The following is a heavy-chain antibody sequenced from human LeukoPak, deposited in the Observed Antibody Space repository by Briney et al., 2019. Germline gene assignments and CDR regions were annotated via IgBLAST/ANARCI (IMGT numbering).Heavy chain of an antibody. CDR2: ISYDGINK. CDR3: AKGGGDHWGYFHY. CDR1: GFTFSSYA. Sequence: GGSLRLSCSASGFTFSSYAMHWVRQAPGKGLEWVAVISYDGINKYYADSVKGRFTISRDNSKNTLYLQMNSLRPEDTAIFYCAKGGGDHWGYFHYWGQGALVTVSS. V-gene: IGHV3-30*04. J-gene: IGHJ4*02. D-gene: IGHD3-16*01.